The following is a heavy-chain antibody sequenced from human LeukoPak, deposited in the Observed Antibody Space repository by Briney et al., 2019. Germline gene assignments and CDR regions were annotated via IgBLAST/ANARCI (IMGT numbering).Heavy chain of an antibody. D-gene: IGHD6-19*01. J-gene: IGHJ1*01. CDR2: INPNSGGT. Sequence: RWASVKVSCKASGYTFTGYYMHWVRQAPGQGLEWMGWINPNSGGTNYAQKFQGRVTMTRDTSISTAYMELSRLRSDDTAVYYCARGQQWLAIGAEYFQHWGQGTLVTVSS. V-gene: IGHV1-2*02. CDR1: GYTFTGYY. CDR3: ARGQQWLAIGAEYFQH.